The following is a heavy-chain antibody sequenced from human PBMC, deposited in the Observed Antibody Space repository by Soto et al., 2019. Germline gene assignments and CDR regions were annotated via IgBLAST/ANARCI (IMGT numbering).Heavy chain of an antibody. V-gene: IGHV4-34*01. CDR2: INHSGST. J-gene: IGHJ4*02. D-gene: IGHD4-17*01. CDR3: ARKYGDYVSY. CDR1: GGSFSGYY. Sequence: KPSETLSLTCAVYGGSFSGYYWSWIRQPPGKGLEWIGEINHSGSTYYNPSLKSRVTISVDTAKNQFSLKLSSVTAADTAAYYCARKYGDYVSYWGQGTLVTVSS.